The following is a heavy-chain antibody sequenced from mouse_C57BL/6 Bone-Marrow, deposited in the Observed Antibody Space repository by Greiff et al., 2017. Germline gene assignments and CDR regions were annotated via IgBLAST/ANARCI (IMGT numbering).Heavy chain of an antibody. V-gene: IGHV14-4*01. CDR3: TTGYYGSPWYFDV. CDR1: GFNIKDDY. D-gene: IGHD1-1*01. CDR2: IDPENGDT. J-gene: IGHJ1*03. Sequence: VQLQQSGAELVRPGASVKLYCTASGFNIKDDYMHWVKQRPEQGLDWIGWIDPENGDTEYASKFQGKATIKADTSSNTAYLQLSSLTSEDTAVYYCTTGYYGSPWYFDVWGTGTTVTVSS.